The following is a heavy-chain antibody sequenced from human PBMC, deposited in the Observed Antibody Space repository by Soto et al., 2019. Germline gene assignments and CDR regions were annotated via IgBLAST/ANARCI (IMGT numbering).Heavy chain of an antibody. CDR1: GFTFDDYA. Sequence: GGSLRLSCAASGFTFDDYAMHWVRQVPGKGLEWVSGINWNSGSIGYGDSVRGRFAISRDNAKNSLHLQMNSLSAEDTAFYYCVKDESINWYSGHFRHWGQGTLVTVSS. D-gene: IGHD6-13*01. V-gene: IGHV3-9*01. CDR3: VKDESINWYSGHFRH. J-gene: IGHJ1*01. CDR2: INWNSGSI.